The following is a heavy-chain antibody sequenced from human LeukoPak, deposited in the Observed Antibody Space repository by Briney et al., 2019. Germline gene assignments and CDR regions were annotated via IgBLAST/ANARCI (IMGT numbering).Heavy chain of an antibody. CDR3: ARFTHGGDFDY. CDR1: GFTFGSYW. V-gene: IGHV3-74*01. D-gene: IGHD2-21*01. Sequence: GGSLRLSCAASGFTFGSYWMHWVRQAPGKGLVWVSRINTDGSFTNYADSVKGRFTISRDNAKNTLYLQMNSLRAEDTAVYYCARFTHGGDFDYWGQGTLVTVSS. J-gene: IGHJ4*02. CDR2: INTDGSFT.